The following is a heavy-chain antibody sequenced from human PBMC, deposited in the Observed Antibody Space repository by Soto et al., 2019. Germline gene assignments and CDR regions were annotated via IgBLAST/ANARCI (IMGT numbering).Heavy chain of an antibody. V-gene: IGHV3-49*03. Sequence: PGGSLRLSCTASGFTFGDYAMSWFRQAPGKGLEWVGFIRSKAYGGTTEYAASVKGRFTISRDDSKSIAYLQMNSLKTEDTAVYYCTRDRRGVYSSSWYGGFDPWGQGTLVTVPQ. CDR3: TRDRRGVYSSSWYGGFDP. D-gene: IGHD6-13*01. CDR1: GFTFGDYA. CDR2: IRSKAYGGTT. J-gene: IGHJ5*02.